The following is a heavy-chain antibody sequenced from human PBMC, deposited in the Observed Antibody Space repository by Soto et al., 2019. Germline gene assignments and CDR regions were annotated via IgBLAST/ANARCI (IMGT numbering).Heavy chain of an antibody. Sequence: PSXTLSLACNVSGGSITSYHWTWVRQPPGKGLEWIGYIYYRGSTYYNPSLKSRVTISVDTSNDQFSLKLSSVTAADTAVYYCARIIRGVPSFGMDVWGQGTTVTVSS. CDR1: GGSITSYH. CDR2: IYYRGST. CDR3: ARIIRGVPSFGMDV. D-gene: IGHD3-10*01. J-gene: IGHJ6*02. V-gene: IGHV4-59*08.